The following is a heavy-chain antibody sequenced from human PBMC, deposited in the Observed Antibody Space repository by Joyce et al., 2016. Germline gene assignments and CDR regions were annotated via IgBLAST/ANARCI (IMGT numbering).Heavy chain of an antibody. CDR2: IYYSGST. V-gene: IGHV4-39*01. CDR1: GGSISSSGYY. D-gene: IGHD4-17*01. J-gene: IGHJ4*02. CDR3: ARQGELRYYFDY. Sequence: QLQLQESGPGLVKPSETLSLTCTVSGGSISSSGYYWGWIRQPPGKGLEWIGSIYYSGSTYYKPSLKSRVTISVDTSKNQFSLKLSAVTAADTAVYYCARQGELRYYFDYWGQGTLVTVSS.